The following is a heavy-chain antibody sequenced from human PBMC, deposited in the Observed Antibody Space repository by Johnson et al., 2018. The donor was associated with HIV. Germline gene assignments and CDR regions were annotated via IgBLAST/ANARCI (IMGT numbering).Heavy chain of an antibody. D-gene: IGHD3-22*01. V-gene: IGHV3-30-3*01. Sequence: QVLLVESGGGVVQPGRSLRLSCVGSGFTFDDYDMTWVRQSPGKGLEWVAVISYDGSNKYYADSVKGRFTISRDNSKNTLYLQMNSLRPEDTAVYYCARSSGYYGTDAFDIWGQGTMVTVSS. CDR3: ARSSGYYGTDAFDI. CDR1: GFTFDDYD. CDR2: ISYDGSNK. J-gene: IGHJ3*02.